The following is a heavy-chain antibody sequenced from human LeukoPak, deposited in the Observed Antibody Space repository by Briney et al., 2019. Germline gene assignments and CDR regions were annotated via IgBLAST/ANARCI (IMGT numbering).Heavy chain of an antibody. D-gene: IGHD3-3*01. Sequence: GASVKVSCKASGYTFTSYDIHWVRQATGQGLEWMGWMNPNSGNTGYAQKFQGRVTITRNTSISTAYMELSSLRSEDTAVYYCARVSDYDFWSGSYYNWFDPWGQGTLVTVSS. CDR3: ARVSDYDFWSGSYYNWFDP. V-gene: IGHV1-8*03. J-gene: IGHJ5*02. CDR2: MNPNSGNT. CDR1: GYTFTSYD.